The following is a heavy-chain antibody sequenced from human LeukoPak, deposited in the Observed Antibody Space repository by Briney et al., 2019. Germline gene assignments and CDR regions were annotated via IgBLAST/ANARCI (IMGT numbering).Heavy chain of an antibody. V-gene: IGHV4-30-4*01. CDR3: AREGLVPSDYYYYYGMDV. CDR2: IYYSGST. Sequence: PSQTLSLTCTVSGGCISSGDYYWSWIRQPPGKGLEWIGYIYYSGSTYYNPSLKSRVTISVDTSKNQFSLKLSSVTAADTAVYYCAREGLVPSDYYYYYGMDVWGQGTTVTVSS. D-gene: IGHD3/OR15-3a*01. J-gene: IGHJ6*02. CDR1: GGCISSGDYY.